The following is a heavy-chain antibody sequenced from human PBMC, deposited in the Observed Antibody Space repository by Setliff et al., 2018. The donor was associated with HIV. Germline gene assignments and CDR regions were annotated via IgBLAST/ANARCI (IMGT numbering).Heavy chain of an antibody. CDR2: ISAYSGNT. J-gene: IGHJ3*02. CDR3: ARVAWYYSFWSGLGDAFDI. D-gene: IGHD3-3*01. CDR1: GYTFTSYG. V-gene: IGHV1-18*01. Sequence: ASVKVSCKASGYTFTSYGISWVRQAPGQGLEWMGWISAYSGNTNYAQKLQGRATMTTDTSTSTAYMDLRSLRSDDTAVYYCARVAWYYSFWSGLGDAFDIWGQGTMVTVSS.